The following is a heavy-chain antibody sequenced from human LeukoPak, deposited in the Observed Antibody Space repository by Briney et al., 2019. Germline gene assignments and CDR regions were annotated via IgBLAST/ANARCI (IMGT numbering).Heavy chain of an antibody. J-gene: IGHJ4*02. CDR3: ARDLSYVDGDHYFDY. V-gene: IGHV4-30-4*01. Sequence: SQTLSLTCTVSGGSISSGDYYWSWIRQPPGKGLEWIAYIYYSGSTYYNPSLKSRVTISVDTSKNQFSLKLSSVTAADTAVYYCARDLSYVDGDHYFDYWGQGTLVTVSS. CDR1: GGSISSGDYY. CDR2: IYYSGST. D-gene: IGHD2/OR15-2a*01.